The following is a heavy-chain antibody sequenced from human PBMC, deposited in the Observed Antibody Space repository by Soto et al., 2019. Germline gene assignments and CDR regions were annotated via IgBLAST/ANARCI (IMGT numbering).Heavy chain of an antibody. V-gene: IGHV4-31*03. CDR3: ARGLSVTLFDN. CDR2: IYYSGST. Sequence: QVQLQEPGPGLVKPSQTLSLTCTVSGGSISTGGYYWTWIRQHPGKGLEWIGYIYYSGSTYYNPSLKSRVTISVDTSKNQFSLKLSSVTAADTAVYYCARGLSVTLFDNWAQGTLVTVSS. CDR1: GGSISTGGYY. D-gene: IGHD4-17*01. J-gene: IGHJ4*02.